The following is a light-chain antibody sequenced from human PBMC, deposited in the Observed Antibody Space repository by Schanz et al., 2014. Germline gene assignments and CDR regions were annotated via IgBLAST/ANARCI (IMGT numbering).Light chain of an antibody. Sequence: EIVLTQSPGTLSLSPGERATLSCRASQSVPRSNNYLTWYQQKPGQAPRLLIYGASTRATGIPDRFSGSGSGTDFTLTISRLEPEDFAVYYCQYYGSSFWTFGQGTKVEIK. J-gene: IGKJ1*01. CDR3: QYYGSSFWT. CDR2: GAS. V-gene: IGKV3-20*01. CDR1: QSVPRSNNY.